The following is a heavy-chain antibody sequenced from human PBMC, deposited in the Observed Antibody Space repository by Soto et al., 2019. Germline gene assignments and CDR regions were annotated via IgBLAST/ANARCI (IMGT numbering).Heavy chain of an antibody. D-gene: IGHD3-3*01. V-gene: IGHV3-33*01. CDR1: GFTFSSYG. Sequence: PGGSLRLSCAASGFTFSSYGMHWVRQAPGKGLEWVAVIWYDGSNKYYADSVKGRFTISRDNSKNTLYLQMNSLRAEDTAVYYCVRDPRIITIFGGMDVWGQGTTVTVSS. J-gene: IGHJ6*02. CDR2: IWYDGSNK. CDR3: VRDPRIITIFGGMDV.